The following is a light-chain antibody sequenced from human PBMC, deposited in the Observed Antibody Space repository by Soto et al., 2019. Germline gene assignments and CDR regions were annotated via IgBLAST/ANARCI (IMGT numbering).Light chain of an antibody. CDR3: QQYGSSPIT. Sequence: EIVLTQSPGTLSLSPGERATLSCRASQSISNSYLAWYQQKPGQAPRLLIYGASSRATGIPDTFSGSGSGTDFTLTISRLEPEDFAVYYCQQYGSSPITFGQGTRLE. CDR2: GAS. J-gene: IGKJ5*01. CDR1: QSISNSY. V-gene: IGKV3-20*01.